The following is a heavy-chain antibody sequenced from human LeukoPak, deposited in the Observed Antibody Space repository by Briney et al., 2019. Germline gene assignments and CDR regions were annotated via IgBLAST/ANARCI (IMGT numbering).Heavy chain of an antibody. CDR1: GFTSTTST. Sequence: SVKVSCKASGFTSTTSTMQWVLQARGQRLEWIGWIVVGSGDTNYAEKFQERVTITRDMSTSTVYMELSSLRSDDTAVYYCAADQPRYPDAFDIWGQGTMVTVSS. CDR2: IVVGSGDT. J-gene: IGHJ3*02. D-gene: IGHD1-1*01. CDR3: AADQPRYPDAFDI. V-gene: IGHV1-58*02.